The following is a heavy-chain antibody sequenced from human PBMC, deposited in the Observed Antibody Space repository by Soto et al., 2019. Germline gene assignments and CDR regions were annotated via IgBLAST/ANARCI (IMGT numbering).Heavy chain of an antibody. D-gene: IGHD3-3*01. CDR2: ISSSGSTI. CDR3: ARDEGVVTFDY. CDR1: GFTFSSYE. V-gene: IGHV3-48*03. Sequence: PGGSLRLSCAASGFTFSSYEMNWVRQAPGKGLEWVSYISSSGSTIYYADSVKGRFTISRDNAKNSLYLQMNSLRAEDTAVYYCARDEGVVTFDYWGQGTLVTVSS. J-gene: IGHJ4*02.